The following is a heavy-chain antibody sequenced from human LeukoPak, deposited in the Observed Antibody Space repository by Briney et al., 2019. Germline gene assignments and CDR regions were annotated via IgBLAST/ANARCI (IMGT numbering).Heavy chain of an antibody. D-gene: IGHD4-17*01. Sequence: GGSLRLSCAASGFTFSSYAMSWVRQAPGKGLEWVSAISGSGGSTYYADSVKGRFTISRDNSKNTLYLQMNSLRAEDTAEYYCAKADGDYGSFDYWGQGTLVTVSS. CDR1: GFTFSSYA. CDR3: AKADGDYGSFDY. CDR2: ISGSGGST. V-gene: IGHV3-23*01. J-gene: IGHJ4*02.